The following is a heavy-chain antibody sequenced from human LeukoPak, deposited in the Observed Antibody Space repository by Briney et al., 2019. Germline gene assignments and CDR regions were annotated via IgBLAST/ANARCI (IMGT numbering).Heavy chain of an antibody. J-gene: IGHJ6*02. V-gene: IGHV1-69*04. CDR3: ARVDCSSTSCYGPNYGMDV. D-gene: IGHD2-2*01. CDR2: IIPIFGIA. Sequence: ASVKVSCKASGGTFSSYAIGWVRQAPGQGLEWMGRIIPIFGIANYAQKFQGRVTITADKSTSTAYMELSSLRSEDTAVYYCARVDCSSTSCYGPNYGMDVWGQGTTVTVSS. CDR1: GGTFSSYA.